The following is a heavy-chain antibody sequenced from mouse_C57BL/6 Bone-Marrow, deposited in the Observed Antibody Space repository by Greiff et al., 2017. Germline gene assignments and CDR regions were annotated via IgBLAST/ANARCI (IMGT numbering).Heavy chain of an antibody. J-gene: IGHJ4*01. V-gene: IGHV5-15*01. D-gene: IGHD1-1*01. CDR3: AIHTTVVAGDAMDY. CDR1: GFTFSDYG. CDR2: ISNLAYSI. Sequence: EVKLVESGGGLVQPGGSLKLSCAASGFTFSDYGMAWVRQAPRQGPEWVAFISNLAYSIYYADTVTGRFTISRENATNTLYLEMSSLRSEDTAMYYCAIHTTVVAGDAMDYWGQGTSVTVSS.